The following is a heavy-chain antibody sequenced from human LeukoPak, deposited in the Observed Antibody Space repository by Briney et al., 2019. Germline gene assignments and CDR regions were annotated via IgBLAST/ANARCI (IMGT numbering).Heavy chain of an antibody. CDR2: ISWNSGSI. CDR3: AKGIRGYSSAFDY. Sequence: GRSLRLSCAASGFTFDDYAMHWVRQAPGKGLEWVSGISWNSGSIGYADSVKGRFTISRDNAKNSLYLQMNSLRAEDMALYYCAKGIRGYSSAFDYWGQGTLVTVSS. CDR1: GFTFDDYA. V-gene: IGHV3-9*03. J-gene: IGHJ4*02. D-gene: IGHD5-18*01.